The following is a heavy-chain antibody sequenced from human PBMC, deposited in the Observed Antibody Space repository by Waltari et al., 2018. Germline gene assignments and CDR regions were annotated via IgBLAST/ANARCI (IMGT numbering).Heavy chain of an antibody. CDR1: GYTFTSYD. D-gene: IGHD2-21*01. CDR3: ARGQARYCVYCGGDFDAFDI. V-gene: IGHV1-8*03. J-gene: IGHJ3*02. Sequence: QVQLVQSGAEVKKPGASVKVSCKASGYTFTSYDINWVRQATGQGLEWMGWMNPNSGNTGYAQKFQGRVTITRNTSISTAYMELSSLRSEDTAVYYCARGQARYCVYCGGDFDAFDIWGQGTMVTVSS. CDR2: MNPNSGNT.